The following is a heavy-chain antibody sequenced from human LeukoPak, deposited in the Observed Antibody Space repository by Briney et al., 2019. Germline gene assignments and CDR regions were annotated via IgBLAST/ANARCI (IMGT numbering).Heavy chain of an antibody. CDR1: GGSISSYY. D-gene: IGHD3-22*01. CDR3: ARDRGYYDSSDY. V-gene: IGHV4-59*12. J-gene: IGHJ4*02. CDR2: IYYSGST. Sequence: PSETLSLTCTVSGGSISSYYWSWIRQPPGKGLEWIGYIYYSGSTNYNPSLKSRVTISVDTSKNQFSLKLSSVTAADTAVYYCARDRGYYDSSDYWGQGTLVTVSS.